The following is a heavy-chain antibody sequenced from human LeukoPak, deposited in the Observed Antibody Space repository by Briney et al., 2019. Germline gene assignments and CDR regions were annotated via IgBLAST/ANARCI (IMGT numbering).Heavy chain of an antibody. Sequence: PSETLSLTCAVYGGSFSGYYWSWIRKPPGKGLEWIGEINHSGSTNYNPSLKSRVTISVDTSKNQFSLKLSSVTAADTAVYYCARDAVTTVITAGIQQGFDYWGQGTLVTVSS. CDR2: INHSGST. CDR3: ARDAVTTVITAGIQQGFDY. J-gene: IGHJ4*02. CDR1: GGSFSGYY. V-gene: IGHV4-34*01. D-gene: IGHD4-17*01.